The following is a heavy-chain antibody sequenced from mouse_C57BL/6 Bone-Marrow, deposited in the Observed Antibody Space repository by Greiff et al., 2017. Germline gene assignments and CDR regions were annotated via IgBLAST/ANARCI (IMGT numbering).Heavy chain of an antibody. J-gene: IGHJ2*01. CDR3: AREGSSYVGY. CDR2: IHPNSGST. D-gene: IGHD1-1*01. Sequence: VQLQQPGAELVKPGASVKLSCKASGYTFTSYWMHWVKQRPGQGLEWIGMIHPNSGSTNYNEKFKSKATLTVDKSSSTAYMQVSSLTSEDSAVYYCAREGSSYVGYWGQGTTLTVSS. V-gene: IGHV1-64*01. CDR1: GYTFTSYW.